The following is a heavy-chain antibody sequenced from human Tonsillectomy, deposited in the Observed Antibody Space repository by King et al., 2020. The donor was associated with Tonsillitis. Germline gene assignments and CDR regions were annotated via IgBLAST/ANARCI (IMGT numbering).Heavy chain of an antibody. Sequence: VQLVESGGGLVQPGGSLRLSCAASGFIFSSSAMSWVRQAPGKGLEWVSTISSVGDTYYTDSVKGRFTISRDNSKNTLYLQMNSLRAEDTALYYCAKENGYDTLTGFYPDYWGQGTLVTVSS. CDR2: ISSVGDT. V-gene: IGHV3-23*04. CDR1: GFIFSSSA. D-gene: IGHD3-9*01. J-gene: IGHJ4*02. CDR3: AKENGYDTLTGFYPDY.